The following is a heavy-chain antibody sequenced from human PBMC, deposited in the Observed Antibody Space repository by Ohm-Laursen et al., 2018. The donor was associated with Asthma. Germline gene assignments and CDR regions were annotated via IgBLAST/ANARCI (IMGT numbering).Heavy chain of an antibody. CDR3: AKIGDDSSSWPYTDY. V-gene: IGHV3-30*18. J-gene: IGHJ4*02. CDR2: ISYDGSNK. Sequence: SLRLSCAASGFTFSSYGMHWVRQAPGKGLEWVAVISYDGSNKYYADSVKGRFTISRDNSKNTLYLQMNSLRAEDTAVYYCAKIGDDSSSWPYTDYWGQGTLVTVSS. D-gene: IGHD6-13*01. CDR1: GFTFSSYG.